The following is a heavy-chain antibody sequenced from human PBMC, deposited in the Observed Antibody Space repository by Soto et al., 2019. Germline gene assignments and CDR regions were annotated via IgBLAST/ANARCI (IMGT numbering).Heavy chain of an antibody. CDR3: VRFFESRRRLFP. D-gene: IGHD3-9*01. Sequence: PSETLSLTCDVSGDSISSNNWWTWVRQPPGKGLEWIGEIHHSASTHYNPSLESRVSMSVDKSKNNFSLKLTSVTAADTAVYYFVRFFESRRRLFPWGQGILVTVSS. CDR1: GDSISSNNW. CDR2: IHHSAST. J-gene: IGHJ5*02. V-gene: IGHV4-4*02.